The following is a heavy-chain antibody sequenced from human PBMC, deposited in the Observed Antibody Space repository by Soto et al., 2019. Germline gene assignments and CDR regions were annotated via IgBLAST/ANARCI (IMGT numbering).Heavy chain of an antibody. V-gene: IGHV1-18*01. D-gene: IGHD2-2*01. Sequence: GASMKVSCKASGYTFTSYGISWVRQAPGQGLEWKGWISAYNGKANYAQKFQGRVTITTDESTSTAYMELSSLRSEDTAVYYCARSQGSSTSLEIYYYYYYGMDVWGQGTTVTVSS. CDR3: ARSQGSSTSLEIYYYYYYGMDV. CDR1: GYTFTSYG. J-gene: IGHJ6*02. CDR2: ISAYNGKA.